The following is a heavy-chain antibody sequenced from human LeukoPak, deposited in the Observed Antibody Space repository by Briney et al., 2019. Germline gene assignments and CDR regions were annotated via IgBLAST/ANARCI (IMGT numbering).Heavy chain of an antibody. V-gene: IGHV3-21*01. J-gene: IGHJ3*02. D-gene: IGHD5/OR15-5a*01. Sequence: GRSLRLSCAASGFTFSSYGMNWVRQAPGKGLEWVSSISSSSSYIYYADSVKGRFTISRDNAKNSLYLQMNSLRAEDTAVYYCARDTVSDAFDIWGQGTMVTVSS. CDR1: GFTFSSYG. CDR3: ARDTVSDAFDI. CDR2: ISSSSSYI.